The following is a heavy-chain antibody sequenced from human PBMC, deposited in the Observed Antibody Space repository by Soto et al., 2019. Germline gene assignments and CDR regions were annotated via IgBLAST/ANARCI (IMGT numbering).Heavy chain of an antibody. J-gene: IGHJ6*03. D-gene: IGHD7-27*01. Sequence: ASVKVSCKASGYTFTSYDINWVRQATGQGLEWMGWMNPNSGNTGYAQKFQGRVTMTRDSSISTTYMGLSSLRSEDTAVYYCARGLGYYYYMDVWGKGTTVTVSS. CDR1: GYTFTSYD. V-gene: IGHV1-8*01. CDR2: MNPNSGNT. CDR3: ARGLGYYYYMDV.